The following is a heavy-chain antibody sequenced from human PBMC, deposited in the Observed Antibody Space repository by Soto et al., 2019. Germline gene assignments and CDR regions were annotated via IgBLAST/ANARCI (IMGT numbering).Heavy chain of an antibody. J-gene: IGHJ4*02. CDR1: GGSFSGYY. Sequence: SETLSLTCAVYGGSFSGYYWSWIRQPPGKGLEWIGEINHSGSTNYNPSLKSRVTISVDTSKNQFSLKLSSVTAADTAVYYCARDRFDFWSGYPIYYFDYWGQGTLVTVSS. D-gene: IGHD3-3*01. V-gene: IGHV4-34*01. CDR3: ARDRFDFWSGYPIYYFDY. CDR2: INHSGST.